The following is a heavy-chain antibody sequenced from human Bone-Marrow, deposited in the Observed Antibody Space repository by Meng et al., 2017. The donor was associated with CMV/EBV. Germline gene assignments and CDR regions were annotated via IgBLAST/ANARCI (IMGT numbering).Heavy chain of an antibody. V-gene: IGHV4-59*01. CDR2: IYYSGST. Sequence: GSLRLSCAVYGGSFSGYYWSWIRQPPGKGLEWIGYIYYSGSTNCNPSLKSRVTISVDTSKNQFSLKLSSVTAADTAVYYCASLVGAIGPPHAFDIWGQGTMVTVSS. D-gene: IGHD1-26*01. CDR3: ASLVGAIGPPHAFDI. J-gene: IGHJ3*02. CDR1: GGSFSGYY.